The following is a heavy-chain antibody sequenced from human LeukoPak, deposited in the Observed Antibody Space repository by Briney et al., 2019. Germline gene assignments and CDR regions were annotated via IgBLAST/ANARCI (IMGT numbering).Heavy chain of an antibody. V-gene: IGHV3-48*01. CDR1: GFTFSSYS. J-gene: IGHJ4*02. D-gene: IGHD2-2*01. CDR2: ISSSSSTI. Sequence: GGSLRLSCAASGFTFSSYSMNWVRQAPGKGLEWVSYISSSSSTIYYAGSVKGRFTISRDNAKNSLYLQMNSLRAEDTAVYYCARDGRGCSSTSCYWESGFDYWGQGALVTVSS. CDR3: ARDGRGCSSTSCYWESGFDY.